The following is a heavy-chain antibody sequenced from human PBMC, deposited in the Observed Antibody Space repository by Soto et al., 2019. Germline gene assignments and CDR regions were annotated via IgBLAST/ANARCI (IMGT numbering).Heavy chain of an antibody. CDR2: ISHSGRT. CDR1: GFSIDTACF. Sequence: NPSETLSLTCPVSGFSIDTACFWGWIRQTPGWALEDIGLISHSGRTFSNPYLKSRLTISFDTAKNELSLNLKSLTAADTAVYYCARGRGFRLLGVPLDSWGPGTPVTVSS. CDR3: ARGRGFRLLGVPLDS. J-gene: IGHJ4*02. D-gene: IGHD3-10*01. V-gene: IGHV4-38-2*02.